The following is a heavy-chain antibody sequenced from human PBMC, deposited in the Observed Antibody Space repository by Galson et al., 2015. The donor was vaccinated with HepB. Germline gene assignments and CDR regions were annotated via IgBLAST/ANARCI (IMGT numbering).Heavy chain of an antibody. CDR3: ARGTGRIVVVPAATDYYFDY. D-gene: IGHD2-2*01. V-gene: IGHV3-48*02. Sequence: SLRLSCAASGFTFSSYSMNWVRQAPGKGLEWVSYISSSSSTIYYADSVKGRFTISRDNAKNSLYLQMNSLRDEDTAVYYCARGTGRIVVVPAATDYYFDYWGQGTLVTVSS. J-gene: IGHJ4*02. CDR2: ISSSSSTI. CDR1: GFTFSSYS.